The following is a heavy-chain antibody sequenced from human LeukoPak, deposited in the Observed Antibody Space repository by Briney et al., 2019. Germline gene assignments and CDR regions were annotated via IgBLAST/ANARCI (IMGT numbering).Heavy chain of an antibody. Sequence: ASVKVSCKASGYTFTSYYMHWVRQAPGQRLEWMGWINAGNGNTKYSQKFQGRVTITRDTSASTAYMEVSSLRSEDTAVYYCARLTYYYDSSGQNWFDPWGQGTLVTVSS. D-gene: IGHD3-22*01. CDR3: ARLTYYYDSSGQNWFDP. J-gene: IGHJ5*02. CDR1: GYTFTSYY. CDR2: INAGNGNT. V-gene: IGHV1-3*01.